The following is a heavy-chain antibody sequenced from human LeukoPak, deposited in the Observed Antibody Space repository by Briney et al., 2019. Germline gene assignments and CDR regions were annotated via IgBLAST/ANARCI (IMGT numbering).Heavy chain of an antibody. D-gene: IGHD2-15*01. CDR2: ISSSSSYI. Sequence: GGSLRLSCAASGFTFSSYSMNWVRQAPGRGLEWVSSISSSSSYIYYADSVKGRFTISRDNAKNSLYLQMNSLRAEDTAVYYFARDRQGVDYGMDVWGQGTTVTVSS. CDR3: ARDRQGVDYGMDV. V-gene: IGHV3-21*01. J-gene: IGHJ6*02. CDR1: GFTFSSYS.